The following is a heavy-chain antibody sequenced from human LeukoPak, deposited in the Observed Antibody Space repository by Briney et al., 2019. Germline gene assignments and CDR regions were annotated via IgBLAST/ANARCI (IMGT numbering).Heavy chain of an antibody. CDR1: GFSLSTSGVG. CDR2: IYWDDDK. Sequence: SGPTLVKPTQTLTLTCTFSGFSLSTSGVGVGWIRQPPGKALEWLALIYWDDDKRYSPSLKSRLTITKDTSKNQVVLTMTNMDPVDTATYYCAHKLMVPYPTGSMYMDVWGKGTTVTVSS. CDR3: AHKLMVPYPTGSMYMDV. J-gene: IGHJ6*03. V-gene: IGHV2-5*02. D-gene: IGHD2-8*01.